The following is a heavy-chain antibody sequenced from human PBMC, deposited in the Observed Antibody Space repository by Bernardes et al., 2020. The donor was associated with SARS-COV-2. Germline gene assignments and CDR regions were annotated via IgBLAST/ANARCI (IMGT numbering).Heavy chain of an antibody. CDR2: INPSGGRT. D-gene: IGHD6-25*01. CDR3: ARGASYSSGWDSRFDP. CDR1: GYIFTNYY. J-gene: IGHJ5*02. V-gene: IGHV1-46*01. Sequence: ASVKVSCITSGYIFTNYYMHWIRQAPGQGLEWMGIINPSGGRTNYAQKFQGRVSMTSDRSTSTVYMELSSLRSDDTAIYYCARGASYSSGWDSRFDPWGQGTLVSVSS.